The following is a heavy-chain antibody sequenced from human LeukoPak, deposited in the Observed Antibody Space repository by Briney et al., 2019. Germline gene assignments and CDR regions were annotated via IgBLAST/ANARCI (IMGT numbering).Heavy chain of an antibody. CDR3: ARGADSSGYYSIFYFDY. CDR1: GGSISSYY. D-gene: IGHD3-22*01. J-gene: IGHJ4*02. Sequence: PSETLSLTCTVSGGSISSYYWNWIRQPPGKGLEGIGYIYYSGSTNYNPSLKSRVTISVDTSKNQFSLQLSSVTAADTAVYYCARGADSSGYYSIFYFDYWGQGTLVTVSS. V-gene: IGHV4-59*01. CDR2: IYYSGST.